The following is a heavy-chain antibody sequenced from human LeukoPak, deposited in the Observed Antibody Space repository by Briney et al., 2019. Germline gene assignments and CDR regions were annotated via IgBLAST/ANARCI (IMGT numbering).Heavy chain of an antibody. V-gene: IGHV3-23*01. CDR3: VLDARWGECLR. D-gene: IGHD3-16*01. CDR1: GCTYRSYG. CDR2: ISSSGGNT. Sequence: GWSLTLSCQSSGCTYRSYGMTWVRQAAGKGVEGVSAISSSGGNTYYADSVKGGLTLSRHKSKNTLYLQMKSLGAEDTAVYYCVLDARWGECLRWGRGTLVSVSS. J-gene: IGHJ4*02.